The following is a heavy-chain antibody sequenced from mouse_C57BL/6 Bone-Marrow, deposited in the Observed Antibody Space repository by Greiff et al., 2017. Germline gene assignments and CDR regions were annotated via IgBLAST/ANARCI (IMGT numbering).Heavy chain of an antibody. CDR3: AGDCGSSTPFAD. V-gene: IGHV5-9*04. CDR1: GFTFSSYT. J-gene: IGHJ3*01. CDR2: ISGGGGNT. D-gene: IGHD1-1*01. Sequence: EVQRVESGGGLVKPGGSLKLSCAASGFTFSSYTMSWVRQTPEKRLEWVATISGGGGNTYYPDSVKGRFTISRDNATNTLYLQMSSLRSEDTDVDYCAGDCGSSTPFADWGQGTLVTVSA.